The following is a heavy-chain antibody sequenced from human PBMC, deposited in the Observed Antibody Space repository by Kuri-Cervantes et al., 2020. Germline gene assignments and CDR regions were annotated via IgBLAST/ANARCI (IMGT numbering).Heavy chain of an antibody. V-gene: IGHV3-30*18. J-gene: IGHJ6*02. CDR3: AKDLDTAMVTYYYGMDV. CDR2: ISYDGSNK. CDR1: GFTFSSYW. Sequence: GESLKISCAASGFTFSSYWMSWVRQAPGKGLEWVAVISYDGSNKYYADSVKGRFTISRDNSKNTLYLQMNSLRAEDTAVYYCAKDLDTAMVTYYYGMDVWGQGTTVTVSS. D-gene: IGHD5-18*01.